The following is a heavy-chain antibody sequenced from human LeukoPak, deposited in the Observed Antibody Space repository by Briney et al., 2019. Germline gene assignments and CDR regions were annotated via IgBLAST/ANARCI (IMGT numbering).Heavy chain of an antibody. CDR2: ISGSGGST. D-gene: IGHD6-19*01. Sequence: GGSLRLSCAASGFTFSSYAMSWVRQAPGKGLEWVSAISGSGGSTYYADSVKGRFAISRDNSKNTLNLQMNSLRAEDTAVYYCAGLHLTYSSGWYWVDYWGQGTLVTVSS. V-gene: IGHV3-23*01. CDR3: AGLHLTYSSGWYWVDY. J-gene: IGHJ4*02. CDR1: GFTFSSYA.